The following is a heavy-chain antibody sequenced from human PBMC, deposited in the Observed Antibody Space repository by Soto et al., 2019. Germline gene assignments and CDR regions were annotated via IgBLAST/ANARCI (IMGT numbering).Heavy chain of an antibody. D-gene: IGHD4-4*01. V-gene: IGHV3-66*01. CDR3: ARDPLTTD. CDR2: FYGGGGI. CDR1: GFTISSTQ. J-gene: IGHJ4*01. Sequence: PGGSLRLSCAASGFTISSTQTSWGRQAPGKGLEWVSVFYGGGGIYYADSVKGRFTISRDNSKNMLYLQMNSLRAEDTAVYYCARDPLTTDWGQGTLVTVSS.